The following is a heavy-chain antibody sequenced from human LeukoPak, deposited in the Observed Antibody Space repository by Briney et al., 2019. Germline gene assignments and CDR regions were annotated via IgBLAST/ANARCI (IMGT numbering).Heavy chain of an antibody. CDR2: ISSSGSTI. D-gene: IGHD5-12*01. V-gene: IGHV3-48*03. J-gene: IGHJ3*02. Sequence: TGGSLRLSCAASGFTFSSYEMNWVRQAPGKRLEWVSYISSSGSTIYYADSVKGRFTISRDNAKNSMYLQMNSLRAADTAVYYCAGVGRRCGYDFCHAFDIWGQGTMVTVSS. CDR3: AGVGRRCGYDFCHAFDI. CDR1: GFTFSSYE.